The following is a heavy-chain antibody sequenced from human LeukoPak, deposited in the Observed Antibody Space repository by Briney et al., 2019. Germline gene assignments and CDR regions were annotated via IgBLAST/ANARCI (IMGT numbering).Heavy chain of an antibody. D-gene: IGHD4-17*01. CDR3: VRLFGGVTTFDY. CDR1: GFTFSTYS. CDR2: INQDGSAE. J-gene: IGHJ4*02. Sequence: GGSLRLSCAASGFTFSTYSMSWVRQAPGKGLDWVASINQDGSAEYYVDSVRGRFTISRDNAKNSLYLQVNSLRFDDTAVYYCVRLFGGVTTFDYWGQGTLVTVSS. V-gene: IGHV3-7*01.